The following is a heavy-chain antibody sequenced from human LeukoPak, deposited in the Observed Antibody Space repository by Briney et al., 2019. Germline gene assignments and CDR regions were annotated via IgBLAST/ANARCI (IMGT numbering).Heavy chain of an antibody. CDR2: IHYSGRA. J-gene: IGHJ6*02. V-gene: IGHV4-59*01. D-gene: IGHD3-16*01. CDR3: VRFGVNYDMDV. Sequence: SETLSLTCSVSGGSISGYYWTWVRQPPGKGLEWIGQIHYSGRADYNPSLKSRITMSVDTPRNLISLKLSSVTAADTAIYYCVRFGVNYDMDVWGQGTTVTVFS. CDR1: GGSISGYY.